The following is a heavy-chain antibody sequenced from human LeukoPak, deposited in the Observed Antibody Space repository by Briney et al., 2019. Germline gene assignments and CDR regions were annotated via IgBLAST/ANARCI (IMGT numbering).Heavy chain of an antibody. V-gene: IGHV3-21*01. CDR2: ISSSSSYI. D-gene: IGHD2-2*01. CDR1: GFTFSSYS. CDR3: ARHNSWSSSTVPHYMDV. J-gene: IGHJ6*03. Sequence: GGSLRLSCAASGFTFSSYSMNWVRQAPGKGLEWVSSISSSSSYIKYADSVKGRFTISRDNAKNSLYLQMNSLRAEDTAVYYCARHNSWSSSTVPHYMDVWGKGTTVTVSS.